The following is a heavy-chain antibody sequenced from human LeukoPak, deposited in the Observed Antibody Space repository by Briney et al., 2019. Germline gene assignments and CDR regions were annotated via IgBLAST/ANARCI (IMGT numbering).Heavy chain of an antibody. J-gene: IGHJ3*02. D-gene: IGHD3-10*01. CDR2: IYYSGST. Sequence: SETLSLTCTVSGGSISSYYWSWLRQPPGKGLEWIGYIYYSGSTNYNPSLKSRVTISVDTSKNQFSLKLSSVTAADTAVYYCARHVRSHGSGSTHDAFDIWGQGTMVTVSS. V-gene: IGHV4-59*08. CDR1: GGSISSYY. CDR3: ARHVRSHGSGSTHDAFDI.